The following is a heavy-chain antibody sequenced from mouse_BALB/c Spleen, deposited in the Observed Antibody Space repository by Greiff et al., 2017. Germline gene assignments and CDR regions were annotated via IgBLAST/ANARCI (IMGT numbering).Heavy chain of an antibody. CDR1: GFNIKDYY. Sequence: EVKLQQSGAELVRSGASVKLSCTASGFNIKDYYMHWVKQRPEQGLEWIGWIDPENGDTEYAPKFQGKATMTADTSSNTAYLQLSSLTSEDTAVYYCNALYDYDGGFAYWGQGTLVTVSA. CDR2: IDPENGDT. V-gene: IGHV14-4*02. J-gene: IGHJ3*01. D-gene: IGHD2-4*01. CDR3: NALYDYDGGFAY.